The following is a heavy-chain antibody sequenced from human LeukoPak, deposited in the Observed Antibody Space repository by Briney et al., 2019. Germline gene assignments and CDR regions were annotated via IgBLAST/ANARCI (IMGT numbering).Heavy chain of an antibody. CDR2: IIPILGIA. CDR1: GGTFSSYT. J-gene: IGHJ4*02. Sequence: GASVKVSCKASGGTFSSYTISWVRQAPGQGLEWMGRIIPILGIANYAQKFQGRVTITADKPTSTAYMELSSLRSEDTAVYYCARDHTPEGPSHPFDYWGQGTLVTVSS. CDR3: ARDHTPEGPSHPFDY. V-gene: IGHV1-69*04.